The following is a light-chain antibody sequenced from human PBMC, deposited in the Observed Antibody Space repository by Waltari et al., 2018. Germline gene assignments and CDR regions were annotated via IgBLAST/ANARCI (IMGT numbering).Light chain of an antibody. CDR1: QSISSQ. CDR2: GAS. V-gene: IGKV3-15*01. CDR3: QQYHESPPIT. J-gene: IGKJ3*01. Sequence: LSVSPGERATLSCRASQSISSQLAWYQQKPGQAPRLLIYGASTRATGIPARFSGSGSGTEFTLTISSLQSEDFAVYFCQQYHESPPITFGPGTKVDIK.